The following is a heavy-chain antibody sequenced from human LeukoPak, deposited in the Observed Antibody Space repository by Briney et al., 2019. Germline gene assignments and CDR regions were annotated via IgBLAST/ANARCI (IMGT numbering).Heavy chain of an antibody. CDR1: GGSISSSSYY. V-gene: IGHV4-39*01. CDR3: ARRLVIIPTLDY. D-gene: IGHD3-9*01. J-gene: IGHJ4*02. CDR2: IYYSGST. Sequence: PSETLSLTCTVSGGSISSSSYYWGWIRQPPGKGLEWIGSIYYSGSTHYHPSLKSRVTISVDTSKNQISLKLSSVTAADTAVYYWARRLVIIPTLDYWGQGTLVTVSS.